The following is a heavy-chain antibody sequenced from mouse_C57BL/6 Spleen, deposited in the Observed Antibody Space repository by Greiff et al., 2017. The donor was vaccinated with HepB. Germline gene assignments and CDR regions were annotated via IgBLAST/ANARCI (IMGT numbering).Heavy chain of an antibody. CDR2: IDPEDGDT. D-gene: IGHD1-1*01. V-gene: IGHV14-1*01. Sequence: EVQLQQSGAELVRPGASVKLSCTASGFNIKDYYMHWVKQRPEQGLEWIGRIDPEDGDTEYAPKFQGKATMTADTSSNTADLQLSSLTSDDTAVYYCTITTVVAPFAYWGQGTLVTVSS. CDR1: GFNIKDYY. J-gene: IGHJ3*01. CDR3: TITTVVAPFAY.